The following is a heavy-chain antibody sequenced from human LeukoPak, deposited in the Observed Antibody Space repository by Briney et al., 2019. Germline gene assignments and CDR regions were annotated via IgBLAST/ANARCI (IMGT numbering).Heavy chain of an antibody. V-gene: IGHV1-8*01. J-gene: IGHJ5*02. CDR1: GDTFTRYD. D-gene: IGHD3-10*01. CDR3: ARVPNYYYGSGSRVSWFDP. CDR2: INPNSGNT. Sequence: ASVKGSCKASGDTFTRYDINWVRHAPVQRLLWIGWINPNSGNTGYAQKFQGRVTMTRNTSISTAYMELSSLRSEDTAVYYCARVPNYYYGSGSRVSWFDPWGQGTLVTVSS.